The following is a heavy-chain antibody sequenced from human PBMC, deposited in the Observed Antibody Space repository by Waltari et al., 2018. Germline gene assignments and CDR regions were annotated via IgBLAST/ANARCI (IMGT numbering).Heavy chain of an antibody. Sequence: KPSETLSLTCTVSGGSISSHYWSWIRQPPGKGLEWIGYIYYSGSTNYNPSLKSRVTISVDTSKNQFSLKLSSVTAADTAVYYCARESPQYSSSWGGWFDPWGQGTLVTVSS. D-gene: IGHD6-13*01. CDR2: IYYSGST. CDR1: GGSISSHY. CDR3: ARESPQYSSSWGGWFDP. J-gene: IGHJ5*02. V-gene: IGHV4-59*11.